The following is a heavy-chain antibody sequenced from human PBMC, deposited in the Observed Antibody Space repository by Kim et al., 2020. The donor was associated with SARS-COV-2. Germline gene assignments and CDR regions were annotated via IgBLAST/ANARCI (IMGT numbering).Heavy chain of an antibody. CDR3: ARGGSIGYDYG. J-gene: IGHJ4*02. V-gene: IGHV4-59*09. Sequence: TNSHPSLKSRFTKSVDTSKNQFSLKLSSVTAADTGVYYCARGGSIGYDYGWGQGTLVTVSS. CDR2: T. D-gene: IGHD3-16*01.